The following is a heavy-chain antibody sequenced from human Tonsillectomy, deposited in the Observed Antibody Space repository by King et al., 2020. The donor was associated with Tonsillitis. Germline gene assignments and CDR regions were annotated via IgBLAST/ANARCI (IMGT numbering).Heavy chain of an antibody. V-gene: IGHV3-23*04. D-gene: IGHD3-16*01. CDR3: AKDSSEADLWGA. Sequence: VQLVESGGDLVQPGGSLRVSCAASGFTFSSYALSWVRQAPGKGLEWVSSISGGGDSTYYADSVKGRFAITRDNSKNTVFLQRNSLRVEDTAVYYCAKDSSEADLWGAWGQGTLVTVSS. CDR1: GFTFSSYA. CDR2: ISGGGDST. J-gene: IGHJ5*02.